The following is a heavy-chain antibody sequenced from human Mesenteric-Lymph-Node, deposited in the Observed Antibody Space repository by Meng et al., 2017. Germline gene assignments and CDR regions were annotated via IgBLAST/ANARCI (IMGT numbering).Heavy chain of an antibody. V-gene: IGHV4-31*11. Sequence: QVQLPGAGSGLVRPSRTLSLTCAVSGDSISSSHWWSWVRQPPGKGLEWFGHIYYSGSTFYNPPLKRRVIISIDTSKNQFSLNLRSVTAADTAVYYCARGPTTYFDYWGQGTLVTVSS. CDR2: IYYSGST. CDR1: GDSISSSHW. J-gene: IGHJ4*02. D-gene: IGHD4-17*01. CDR3: ARGPTTYFDY.